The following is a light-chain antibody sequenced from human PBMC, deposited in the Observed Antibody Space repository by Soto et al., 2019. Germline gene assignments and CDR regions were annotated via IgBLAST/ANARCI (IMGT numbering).Light chain of an antibody. CDR1: QGIKNY. V-gene: IGKV1-9*01. CDR2: AAS. CDR3: QQLNSYPLT. Sequence: IQLTQSPSFLSASVRDRVTITCRASQGIKNYLAWYQQKPGIAPKLLIYAASTLQSGVPSRFSGSGSGTEFSLTISSLQPEDFATYYCQQLNSYPLTFGGGTKVDIK. J-gene: IGKJ4*01.